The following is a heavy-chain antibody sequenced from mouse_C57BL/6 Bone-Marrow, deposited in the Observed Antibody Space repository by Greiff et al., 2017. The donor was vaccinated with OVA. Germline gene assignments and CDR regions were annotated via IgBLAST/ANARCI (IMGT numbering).Heavy chain of an antibody. CDR2: INYDGSST. CDR1: GFTFSDYY. Sequence: EVQVVESEGGLVQPGSSMKLSCTASGFTFSDYYMAWVRQVPEKGLEWVANINYDGSSTYYLDSLPSRFIISRDNAKNILYLQMSSLKFEDTATYDCARLGDGSSYVGYFDVWGTGTTVTVSA. CDR3: ARLGDGSSYVGYFDV. V-gene: IGHV5-16*01. D-gene: IGHD1-1*01. J-gene: IGHJ1*03.